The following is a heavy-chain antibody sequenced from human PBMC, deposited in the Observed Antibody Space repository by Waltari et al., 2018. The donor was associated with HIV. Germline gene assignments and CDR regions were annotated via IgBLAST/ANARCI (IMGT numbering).Heavy chain of an antibody. J-gene: IGHJ2*01. D-gene: IGHD3-22*01. V-gene: IGHV4-38-2*02. CDR3: ARDPLPHYYDSSGYIPSWYFDL. CDR1: GYSISSGYY. CDR2: IYHSGST. Sequence: PGLVKPSETLSLTCTVSGYSISSGYYWGWIRQPPGKGLEWIGSIYHSGSTYYNPSLKSRVTISVDTSKNQFSLKLSSVTAADTAVYYCARDPLPHYYDSSGYIPSWYFDLWGRGTLVTVSS.